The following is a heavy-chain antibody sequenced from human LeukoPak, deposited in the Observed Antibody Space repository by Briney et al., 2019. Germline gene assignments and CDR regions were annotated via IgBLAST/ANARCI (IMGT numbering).Heavy chain of an antibody. Sequence: TGGSLRLSCAASGFIVSSNYMSWVRQAPGKGLVWVSRINSDGSSTSYADSVKGRFTISRDNAKNTLYLQMNSLRAEDTAVYYCARASSVAATWGQGTLVTVSS. V-gene: IGHV3-74*01. CDR3: ARASSVAAT. J-gene: IGHJ5*02. CDR1: GFIVSSNY. D-gene: IGHD6-19*01. CDR2: INSDGSST.